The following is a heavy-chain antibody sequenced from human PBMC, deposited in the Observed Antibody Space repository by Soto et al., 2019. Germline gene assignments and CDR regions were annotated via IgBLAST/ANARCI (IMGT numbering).Heavy chain of an antibody. CDR1: GFTFSTYA. CDR2: ISGSGDTT. D-gene: IGHD4-17*01. CDR3: ARVALTSGMDV. Sequence: GGSLRLSCAVSGFTFSTYAMSWVRQAPGKGLEWVSGISGSGDTTYYADSVKGRFTISRDNSKNTLYLQMNSLRAEDTAVYYCARVALTSGMDVWGQGTTVTVSS. J-gene: IGHJ6*02. V-gene: IGHV3-23*01.